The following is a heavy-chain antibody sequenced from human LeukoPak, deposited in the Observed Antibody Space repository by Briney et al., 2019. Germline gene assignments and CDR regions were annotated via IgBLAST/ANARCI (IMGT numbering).Heavy chain of an antibody. CDR1: GGSISSYY. V-gene: IGHV4-4*07. D-gene: IGHD6-13*01. J-gene: IGHJ4*02. CDR3: AKVAAAGTVRSPFEY. Sequence: PSETLSLTCTVSGGSISSYYWSWIRQPAGKGLEWIGRIYTSGSTNYNPSLESRVTMSVDTSKNQFSLKLSSVTAEDTAVYYCAKVAAAGTVRSPFEYWGQGTLVTVSS. CDR2: IYTSGST.